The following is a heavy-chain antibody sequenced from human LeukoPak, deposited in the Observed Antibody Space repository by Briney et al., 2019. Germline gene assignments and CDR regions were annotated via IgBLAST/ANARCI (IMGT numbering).Heavy chain of an antibody. J-gene: IGHJ4*02. CDR1: GDSISSYY. D-gene: IGHD2-21*02. CDR2: IYSSGST. CDR3: ARGKRAGDSYYFDY. Sequence: SETLSLTCTVSGDSISSYYWNWIRQPPGTGLDWIGYIYSSGSTSYNPSLRSRVTMSGDTSKNQFSLKLRSVTAADTAVYYCARGKRAGDSYYFDYWGQGILVTVSS. V-gene: IGHV4-59*01.